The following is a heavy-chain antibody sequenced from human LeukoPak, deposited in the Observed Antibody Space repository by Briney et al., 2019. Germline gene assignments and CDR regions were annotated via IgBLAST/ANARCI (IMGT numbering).Heavy chain of an antibody. CDR1: GFTFTTYA. CDR2: ISDSGGDT. J-gene: IGHJ4*02. D-gene: IGHD2/OR15-2a*01. Sequence: PGGSLRVSCAASGFTFTTYAMSWVRQAPGKGLEGVSAISDSGGDTYYAASVKGWLTISRDNSKNTVSLQMNSLRAEDSALYYCAKEGGYCESSGCPRRIDNWGQGALVTVSS. V-gene: IGHV3-23*01. CDR3: AKEGGYCESSGCPRRIDN.